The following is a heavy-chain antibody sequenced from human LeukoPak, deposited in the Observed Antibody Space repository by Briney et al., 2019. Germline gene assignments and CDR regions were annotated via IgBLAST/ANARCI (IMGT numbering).Heavy chain of an antibody. CDR3: ARRSPEYYDFWSGYYGDPTSYMGV. CDR2: ISGSGSTI. J-gene: IGHJ6*03. CDR1: GFTFNDYY. V-gene: IGHV3-11*01. D-gene: IGHD3-3*01. Sequence: GGSLRLSCAASGFTFNDYYITWIRQAPGKGLEWVSYISGSGSTIYYADSVKGRFTISRDNAKNSLYLQMNSLRVEDTAVYYCARRSPEYYDFWSGYYGDPTSYMGVWGKGTTVTVSS.